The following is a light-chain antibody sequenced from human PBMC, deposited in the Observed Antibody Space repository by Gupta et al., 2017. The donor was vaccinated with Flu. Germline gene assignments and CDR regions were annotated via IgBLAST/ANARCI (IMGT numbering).Light chain of an antibody. CDR1: QSILYSSNNKNY. V-gene: IGKV4-1*01. CDR3: QQYYSTSLT. J-gene: IGKJ3*01. CDR2: WAS. Sequence: DIMMTESPDSLAVSLGERSTFNCKSSQSILYSSNNKNYLAWYQQKPGQPPRLLIYWASTRESGVPDRFSGSGSETDFTLTISSLQAEDVALYYCQQYYSTSLTFGPGTKVDIK.